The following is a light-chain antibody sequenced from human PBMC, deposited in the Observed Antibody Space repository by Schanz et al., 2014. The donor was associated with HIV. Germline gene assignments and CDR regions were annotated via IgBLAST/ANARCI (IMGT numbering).Light chain of an antibody. Sequence: EIVLTQSPGTLSLSPGERATLSCRASQSVSSSYLAWYQQKPGQAPRLLIYGASTRATGIPARFSGGGSGTEFTLTISSLQSEDFAVYYCQQYNNWPPAFGQGTKVEIK. J-gene: IGKJ1*01. CDR1: QSVSSSY. CDR3: QQYNNWPPA. V-gene: IGKV3D-15*01. CDR2: GAS.